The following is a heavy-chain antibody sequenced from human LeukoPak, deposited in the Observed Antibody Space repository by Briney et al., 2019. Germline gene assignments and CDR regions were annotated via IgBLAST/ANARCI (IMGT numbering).Heavy chain of an antibody. CDR3: ARSLTYYYDSSGYDY. CDR2: IIPILGIA. Sequence: ASVTVSCKASGGTFSSYAISWVRQAPGQGLEWMGRIIPILGIANYAQKFQGRVTITADKSTSTAYMELSSLRSEDTAVYYCARSLTYYYDSSGYDYWGQGTLVTVSS. V-gene: IGHV1-69*04. J-gene: IGHJ4*02. CDR1: GGTFSSYA. D-gene: IGHD3-22*01.